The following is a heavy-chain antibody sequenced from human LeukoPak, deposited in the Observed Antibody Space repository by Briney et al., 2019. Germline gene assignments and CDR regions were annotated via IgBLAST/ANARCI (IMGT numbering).Heavy chain of an antibody. J-gene: IGHJ6*02. D-gene: IGHD2-2*01. CDR1: GGPISSYY. Sequence: SETLSLTCTVSGGPISSYYWNWIRQPPGKGLEWIGYIYYSGSTNCNPSLKSRVTISVDTSKNQFSLKLSSVTAADTAVYYCARQDVVVITAATYYYGMDVWGQGTTVTVSS. V-gene: IGHV4-59*08. CDR3: ARQDVVVITAATYYYGMDV. CDR2: IYYSGST.